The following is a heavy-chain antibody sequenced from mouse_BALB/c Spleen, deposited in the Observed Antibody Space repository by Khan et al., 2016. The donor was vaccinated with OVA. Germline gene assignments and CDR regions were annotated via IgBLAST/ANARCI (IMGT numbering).Heavy chain of an antibody. V-gene: IGHV5-6*01. D-gene: IGHD1-1*01. CDR2: ISTGGSYT. CDR3: ARLAYYYDSEGFAY. Sequence: IQLVQSGGDLVKPGGSLKLSCAASGFTFSTYGMSWVRQTPDKRLEWVATISTGGSYTYYPDSVKGRFTISRDNAKNTLYLQMSSLKSEGTAMFYCARLAYYYDSEGFAYWGQGTLVTVSA. CDR1: GFTFSTYG. J-gene: IGHJ3*01.